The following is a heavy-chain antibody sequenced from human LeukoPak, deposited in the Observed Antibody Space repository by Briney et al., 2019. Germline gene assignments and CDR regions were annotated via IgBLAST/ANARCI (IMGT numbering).Heavy chain of an antibody. J-gene: IGHJ4*02. CDR1: GFTFSSYA. D-gene: IGHD1-26*01. CDR3: VKVGTATSDN. CDR2: ISSNGGST. Sequence: GGSLRLSCSASGFTFSSYAMHWVRQAPGKGLEYVSAISSNGGSTYYADSVKDRFTISRDNSKNTLFLQLSSLRAEDTAVYYCVKVGTATSDNWGQGTPVTVSS. V-gene: IGHV3-64D*06.